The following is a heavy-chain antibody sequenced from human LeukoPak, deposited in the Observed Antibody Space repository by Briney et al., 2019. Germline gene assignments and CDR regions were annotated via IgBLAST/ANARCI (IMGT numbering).Heavy chain of an antibody. CDR3: ASDGSGSYSQY. CDR2: FDPEDGET. J-gene: IGHJ4*02. CDR1: GGTFSSYA. Sequence: ASVKVSCKASGGTFSSYAISWVRQAPGKGLEWMGGFDPEDGETIYAQKFQGRVTMTEDTSTDTAYMELSSLRSEDTAVYYCASDGSGSYSQYWGQGTLVTVSS. V-gene: IGHV1-24*01. D-gene: IGHD3-10*01.